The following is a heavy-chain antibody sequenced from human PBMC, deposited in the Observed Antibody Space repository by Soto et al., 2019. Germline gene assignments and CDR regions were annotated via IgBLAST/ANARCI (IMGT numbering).Heavy chain of an antibody. CDR2: IIPIFGTA. D-gene: IGHD5-12*01. CDR3: ARLGWHGYKSSYYFDY. Sequence: QVQLVQSGAEVKKPGSSVKVSCKASGGTFSSYAISWVRQAPGQGLEWMGGIIPIFGTANYAQKFQGRVTITADESTSTADMELSSLRSEDTAVYYCARLGWHGYKSSYYFDYWGQGTLVTVSS. J-gene: IGHJ4*02. V-gene: IGHV1-69*01. CDR1: GGTFSSYA.